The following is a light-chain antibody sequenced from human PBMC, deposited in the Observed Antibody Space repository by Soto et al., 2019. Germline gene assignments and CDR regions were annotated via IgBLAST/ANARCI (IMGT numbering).Light chain of an antibody. CDR2: GAS. CDR3: QQYGSSRIT. CDR1: QNVANY. J-gene: IGKJ5*01. Sequence: EIVLTQSPATLSLSPGERATLSCRASQNVANYLDWYQQKPGQAPRLLILGASSRAAGIPDRFSGRGSGTGFTLTISRLEPEDFAVYYCQQYGSSRITFGQGTRLEI. V-gene: IGKV3-20*01.